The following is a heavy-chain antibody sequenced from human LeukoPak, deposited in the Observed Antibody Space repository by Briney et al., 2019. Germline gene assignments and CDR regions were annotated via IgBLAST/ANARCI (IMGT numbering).Heavy chain of an antibody. V-gene: IGHV4-39*01. CDR2: IYYSGST. D-gene: IGHD3-10*01. CDR3: ARHLGSGSYYKRSLSYFDY. J-gene: IGHJ4*02. CDR1: GGSISSSSYY. Sequence: PSETLSLTCTVSGGSISSSSYYWGWIRQPPGKGLEWIGSIYYSGSTYYNPSLKSRVTISVDTSKNQFSLKLSSVTAADTAVYYCARHLGSGSYYKRSLSYFDYWGQGTLVTVSS.